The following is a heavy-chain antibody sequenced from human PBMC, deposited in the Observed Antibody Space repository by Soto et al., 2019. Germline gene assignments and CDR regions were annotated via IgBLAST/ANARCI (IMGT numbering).Heavy chain of an antibody. CDR1: GGTFSSYA. CDR2: IIPIFGTA. Sequence: ASVKVSCKASGGTFSSYAISWVRQAPGQGLEWMGGIIPIFGTANYAQKFQGRVTITADESTSTAYMELSSLRSEDTAVYYCARVGSFCGGSCYRYFDYWGQGTLVTVSS. J-gene: IGHJ4*02. V-gene: IGHV1-69*13. CDR3: ARVGSFCGGSCYRYFDY. D-gene: IGHD2-15*01.